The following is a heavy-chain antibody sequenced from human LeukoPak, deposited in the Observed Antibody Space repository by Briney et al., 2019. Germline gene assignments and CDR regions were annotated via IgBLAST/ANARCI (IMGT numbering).Heavy chain of an antibody. CDR1: GGSISSSSYY. J-gene: IGHJ4*02. D-gene: IGHD1-26*01. CDR2: IYYSGST. V-gene: IGHV4-39*07. Sequence: SETLSLTCTVSGGSISSSSYYWGWIRQPPGKGLEWIGSIYYSGSTYYNPSLKSRVTISVDTSKNQFSLKLSSVTAADTAVYYCGYSGSYRRRGDYWGQGTLVTVSS. CDR3: GYSGSYRRRGDY.